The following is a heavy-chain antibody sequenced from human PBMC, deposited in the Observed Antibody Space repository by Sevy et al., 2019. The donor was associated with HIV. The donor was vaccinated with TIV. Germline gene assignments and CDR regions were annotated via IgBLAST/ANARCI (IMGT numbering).Heavy chain of an antibody. CDR3: AKDEGTMVRGVQLVVTAIPRGGGMDV. J-gene: IGHJ6*02. D-gene: IGHD3-10*01. V-gene: IGHV3-30*18. CDR1: GFTFSSYG. Sequence: GGSLRLSCAASGFTFSSYGMHWVRQAPGKGLEWVAVISYDGSNKYYADSVKGRFTISRDNSKNTLYLQMNSLRAEETAVYYCAKDEGTMVRGVQLVVTAIPRGGGMDVWGQGTTVTVSS. CDR2: ISYDGSNK.